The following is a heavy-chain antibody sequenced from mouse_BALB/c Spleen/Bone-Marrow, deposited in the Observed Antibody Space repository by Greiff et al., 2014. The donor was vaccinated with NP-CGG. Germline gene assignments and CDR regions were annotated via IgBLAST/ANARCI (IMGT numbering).Heavy chain of an antibody. CDR2: ISSGGSYT. J-gene: IGHJ4*01. Sequence: EVMLVESGGGLVKPGGSLKLSCAASGFTFSSYAMSWVRQTPVKRLEWVATISSGGSYTYYPDSVKGRFTISRDNAKNTLYLQMSSLRSEDTAMYYCARRTLYRYDAGAMDYWGQGTSVTVSS. CDR3: ARRTLYRYDAGAMDY. CDR1: GFTFSSYA. V-gene: IGHV5-9-1*01. D-gene: IGHD2-14*01.